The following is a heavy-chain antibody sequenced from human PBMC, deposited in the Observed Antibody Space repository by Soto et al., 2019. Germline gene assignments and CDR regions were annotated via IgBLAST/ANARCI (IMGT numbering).Heavy chain of an antibody. CDR1: GFTFSNSA. Sequence: PWGSLRLSCAASGFTFSNSAMSWVRQAPGKGLEWVGRIKSKTDGGTTDYAAPVKGRFTISRDDSKNTLYLQMNSLKTEDTAVYYCTTDDYPNWFDPWGQGTLVTVSS. CDR3: TTDDYPNWFDP. CDR2: IKSKTDGGTT. V-gene: IGHV3-15*01. D-gene: IGHD4-17*01. J-gene: IGHJ5*02.